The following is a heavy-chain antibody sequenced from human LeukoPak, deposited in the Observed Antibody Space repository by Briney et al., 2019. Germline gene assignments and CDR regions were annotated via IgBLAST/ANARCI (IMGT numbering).Heavy chain of an antibody. CDR2: IYYSGST. Sequence: SETLSLTCTVSGGSISSNSYYWGWIRQSPGKGLEWIGSIYYSGSTYYNPSLKSRVTISVDTSKNQFSLKVSSVTAADTAVYYCARLGMTTADYWGQGTLVTVSS. D-gene: IGHD4-17*01. V-gene: IGHV4-39*07. J-gene: IGHJ4*02. CDR1: GGSISSNSYY. CDR3: ARLGMTTADY.